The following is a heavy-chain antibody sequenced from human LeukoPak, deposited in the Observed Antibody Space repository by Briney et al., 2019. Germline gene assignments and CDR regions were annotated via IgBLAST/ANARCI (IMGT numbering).Heavy chain of an antibody. CDR1: GFTFSSYA. CDR2: ISYDGSNK. Sequence: TGGSLRLSCAASGFTFSSYAMHWVRQAPGKGLEWVAVISYDGSNKYYADSVKGRFTISRDNSKNTLYLQMNSLRAEDTAVYYCASQNSYSSGWYRDYWGQGTLVTVSS. CDR3: ASQNSYSSGWYRDY. D-gene: IGHD6-19*01. V-gene: IGHV3-30-3*01. J-gene: IGHJ4*02.